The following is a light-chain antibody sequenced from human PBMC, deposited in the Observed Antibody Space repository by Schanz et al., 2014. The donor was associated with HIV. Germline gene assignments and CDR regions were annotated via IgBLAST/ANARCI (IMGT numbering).Light chain of an antibody. CDR2: QAS. CDR3: QQYYSSSWT. V-gene: IGKV1-5*03. CDR1: QSINRW. J-gene: IGKJ1*01. Sequence: DIQMTQSPSTLSASVGDRVTITCRASQSINRWLAWYQQKPGRAPKLLIYQASTLETGVPSRFSGSGSGTSFTLTITSLQPDDFATYYCQQYYSSSWTFGQGTNVEVK.